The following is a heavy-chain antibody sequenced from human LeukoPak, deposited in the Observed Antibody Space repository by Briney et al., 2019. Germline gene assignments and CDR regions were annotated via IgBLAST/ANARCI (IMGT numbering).Heavy chain of an antibody. V-gene: IGHV4-59*01. CDR3: AREGSGTGDYYYYYMDV. J-gene: IGHJ6*03. CDR2: IYYSGST. D-gene: IGHD3/OR15-3a*01. Sequence: PSETLSLTCTVSGDSISSYYWSWIRQPPGKGLEWIGYIYYSGSTNYNPSLKSRVTISVDTSKNQFSLKLSSVTAADTAVYYCAREGSGTGDYYYYYMDVWGKGTTVTVSS. CDR1: GDSISSYY.